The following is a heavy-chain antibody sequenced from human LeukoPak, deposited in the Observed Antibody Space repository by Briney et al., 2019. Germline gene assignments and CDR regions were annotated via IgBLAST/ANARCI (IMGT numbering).Heavy chain of an antibody. Sequence: PGRSLRLSCAASGFTFDDYAMHWVRQAPGKGLEWVSGISWNSGSIGYADSVKGRFTISRDNAKNSLYLQMNSLRAEDTALYYCAKDTDSYGPHYFDYWGQGTLVTVSS. CDR2: ISWNSGSI. CDR3: AKDTDSYGPHYFDY. D-gene: IGHD5-18*01. CDR1: GFTFDDYA. V-gene: IGHV3-9*01. J-gene: IGHJ4*02.